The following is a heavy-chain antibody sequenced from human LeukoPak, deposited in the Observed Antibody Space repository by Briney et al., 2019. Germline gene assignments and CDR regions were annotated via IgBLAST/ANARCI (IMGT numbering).Heavy chain of an antibody. J-gene: IGHJ4*02. D-gene: IGHD3-16*01. CDR1: GYPFSSYA. V-gene: IGHV3-23*01. Sequence: PGGPLRLPCAPSGYPFSSYAMHWVPHAPGKALEWVSDITRSGGRTYYADSVKGRFTISRDNPKNTLSLHMNSLRAEDTAVYYCEKIFLGEVENYVCGGFDYWGQGTLVTASS. CDR2: ITRSGGRT. CDR3: EKIFLGEVENYVCGGFDY.